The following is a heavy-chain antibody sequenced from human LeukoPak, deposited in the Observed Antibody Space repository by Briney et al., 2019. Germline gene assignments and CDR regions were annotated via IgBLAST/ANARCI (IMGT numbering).Heavy chain of an antibody. D-gene: IGHD2/OR15-2a*01. Sequence: GGSLRLSCAASGFTFSSYGMHWVRQAPGKGLERVAVIWYDGSNKYYADSVKGRFTISRDNSKNRLYLHMNSLRAEDTAVYYYARDASKKPRDAFDIWGQGTVVTVSS. CDR2: IWYDGSNK. CDR3: ARDASKKPRDAFDI. J-gene: IGHJ3*02. CDR1: GFTFSSYG. V-gene: IGHV3-33*01.